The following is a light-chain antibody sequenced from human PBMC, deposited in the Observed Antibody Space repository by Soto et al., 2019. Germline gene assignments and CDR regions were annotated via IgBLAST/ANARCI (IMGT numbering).Light chain of an antibody. CDR3: QQYNSWLWT. V-gene: IGKV3-15*01. Sequence: EMVMTRSPATLSVSPGERATLSCRASQSVSSNLAWYQQKPGQAPRLLIYGASTRATGIPARFSGSGSGTEFTLIISSLQSEDSAVYYCQQYNSWLWTFGQGTKVDIK. CDR1: QSVSSN. CDR2: GAS. J-gene: IGKJ1*01.